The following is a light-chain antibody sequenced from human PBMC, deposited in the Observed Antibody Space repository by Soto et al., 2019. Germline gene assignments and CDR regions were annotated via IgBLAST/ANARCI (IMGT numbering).Light chain of an antibody. CDR2: GNS. J-gene: IGLJ2*01. V-gene: IGLV1-40*01. CDR3: QSYDSRLSGSVV. CDR1: SFNIGAGYD. Sequence: QSVLTQPPSVSGAPGQRVTISCTGSSFNIGAGYDVHWYQQLPGTAPKLLIYGNSNRPSGVPDRFSGSKSGTSASLAINGVQAEDEADYYCQSYDSRLSGSVVFGGGTKVTVL.